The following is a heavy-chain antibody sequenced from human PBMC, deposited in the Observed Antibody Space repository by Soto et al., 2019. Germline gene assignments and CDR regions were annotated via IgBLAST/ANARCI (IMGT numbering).Heavy chain of an antibody. V-gene: IGHV4-31*03. CDR2: IYYSGSP. D-gene: IGHD3-16*01. CDR1: GGSISSGGYY. J-gene: IGHJ6*02. Sequence: QVQLQESGPGLVKPSQTLSLTCTVSGGSISSGGYYWSWIRQHPGKGLEWIGYIYYSGSPYYNPSLQSRVTGSVDTSKNQFSLKLSSVTAADTAVYYGARDEGGIRYGMDVWGQGTTVTVSS. CDR3: ARDEGGIRYGMDV.